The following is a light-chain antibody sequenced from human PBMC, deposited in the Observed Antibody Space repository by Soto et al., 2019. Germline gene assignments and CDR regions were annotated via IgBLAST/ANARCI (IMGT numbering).Light chain of an antibody. J-gene: IGKJ1*01. CDR1: QSVTSSY. CDR2: GAS. Sequence: DILLTQSPGTLSLSPGERATLSCRASQSVTSSYLAWYQHKPGQAPRLLIFGASSRATGIPDRFSGSGSGTDFTLTISRVEPEDFAVYFCQQYGSTPRTFGQGTKVDIK. CDR3: QQYGSTPRT. V-gene: IGKV3-20*01.